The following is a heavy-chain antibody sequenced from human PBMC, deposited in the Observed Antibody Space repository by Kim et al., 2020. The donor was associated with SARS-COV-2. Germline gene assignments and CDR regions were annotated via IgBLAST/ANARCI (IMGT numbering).Heavy chain of an antibody. CDR1: GFTFSSYG. Sequence: GGSLRLSCAASGFTFSSYGMHWVRQVPGKGLEWVAVIWYDGSNKYYADSVKGRFTISRDNSKNTLYLQMNSLRAEDTAVYYCARGERKYSSSPWGMDVWGQGTTVNVSS. V-gene: IGHV3-33*01. CDR3: ARGERKYSSSPWGMDV. J-gene: IGHJ6*02. D-gene: IGHD6-6*01. CDR2: IWYDGSNK.